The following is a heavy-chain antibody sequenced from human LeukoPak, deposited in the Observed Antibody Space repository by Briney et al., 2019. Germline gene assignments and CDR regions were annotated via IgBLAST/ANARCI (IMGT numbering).Heavy chain of an antibody. D-gene: IGHD2-2*01. CDR1: GFSISRHW. J-gene: IGHJ4*02. CDR3: VRVIVEVPGVSDHCDC. Sequence: GGSLRLSCAASGFSISRHWMYWVRQAPGKGLEWVANIKQDGSETFYVDSVKGRFTISRDNAKNSLYLQMNSLRGEDTAVYYCVRVIVEVPGVSDHCDCWGQGTLVTVSS. CDR2: IKQDGSET. V-gene: IGHV3-7*05.